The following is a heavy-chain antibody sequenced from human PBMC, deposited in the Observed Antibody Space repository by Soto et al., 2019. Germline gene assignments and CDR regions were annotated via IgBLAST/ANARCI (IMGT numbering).Heavy chain of an antibody. D-gene: IGHD3-16*01. CDR2: IWYDGSNK. J-gene: IGHJ4*02. CDR1: GFTFSSHG. V-gene: IGHV3-33*01. Sequence: LRLSCAASGFTFSSHGMHWVRQAPGKGLAWVAVIWYDGSNKYYADSVKGRFTISRDNSKNMLYLEMNSLRAGDTAVYYCARWGNWKVADYWGQGALVTVSS. CDR3: ARWGNWKVADY.